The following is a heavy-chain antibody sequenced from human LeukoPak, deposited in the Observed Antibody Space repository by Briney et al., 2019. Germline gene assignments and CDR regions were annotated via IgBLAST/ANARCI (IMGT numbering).Heavy chain of an antibody. D-gene: IGHD6-13*01. V-gene: IGHV4-39*01. Sequence: SETLSLTCTVSGGSISSSSYYWGWIRQPPGTGLEWIGSIYHSGRTFYNPSLKSRVTISVDTSKNQFSLKLTSVTAADTAVYYCASGGYSSSWYGRVYWGQGTLVTVSS. CDR3: ASGGYSSSWYGRVY. J-gene: IGHJ4*02. CDR1: GGSISSSSYY. CDR2: IYHSGRT.